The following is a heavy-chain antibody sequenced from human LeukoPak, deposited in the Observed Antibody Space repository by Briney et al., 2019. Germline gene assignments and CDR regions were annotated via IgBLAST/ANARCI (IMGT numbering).Heavy chain of an antibody. CDR2: IYYSGST. J-gene: IGHJ4*02. Sequence: PSETPSLTCTVSGGSISSSSYYWGWIRQPPGKGLEWIGSIYYSGSTYYNPSLKSRVTISVDTSKNQFSLKLSSVTAADTAVYYGARIIGYSYGYRDYWGQGTLVTVSS. CDR3: ARIIGYSYGYRDY. CDR1: GGSISSSSYY. V-gene: IGHV4-39*01. D-gene: IGHD5-18*01.